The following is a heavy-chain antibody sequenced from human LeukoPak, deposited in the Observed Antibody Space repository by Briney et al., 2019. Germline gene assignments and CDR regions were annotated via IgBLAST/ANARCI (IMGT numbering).Heavy chain of an antibody. D-gene: IGHD4/OR15-4a*01. CDR1: GYTFTRYG. V-gene: IGHV1-46*01. CDR3: ARDLDYGEKSEDY. Sequence: ASVKVSCKASGYTFTRYGFNWVRQAPGQGLEWLGIINLSGGSTHYPQKFQDRVTMTRDTSTSTVYMELSSLRSEDTAVYYCARDLDYGEKSEDYWGQGTLVTVSS. J-gene: IGHJ4*02. CDR2: INLSGGST.